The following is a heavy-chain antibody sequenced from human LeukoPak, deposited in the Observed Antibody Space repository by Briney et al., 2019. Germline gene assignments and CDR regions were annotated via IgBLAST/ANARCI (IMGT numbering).Heavy chain of an antibody. Sequence: PGGSLRLSCAASGFTVSSNFMSWVRQAPGEGLEWGSVIYSGGSTYYADSVKDRFTISRDNSKNTLYLQMNSLRGEDTAVYYCARARNDYDSNGFSTLDYWGQGTLVTVSS. V-gene: IGHV3-66*01. CDR2: IYSGGST. CDR1: GFTVSSNF. D-gene: IGHD3-22*01. CDR3: ARARNDYDSNGFSTLDY. J-gene: IGHJ4*02.